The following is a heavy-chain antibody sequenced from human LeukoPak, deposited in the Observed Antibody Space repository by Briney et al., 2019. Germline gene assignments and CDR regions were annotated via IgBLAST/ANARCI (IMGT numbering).Heavy chain of an antibody. CDR1: GFTFSSYW. D-gene: IGHD2-15*01. CDR2: IKQDGSEK. Sequence: GGSLRLSCAASGFTFSSYWMSWVRQAPGKGLEWVANIKQDGSEKYYVDSVKGRFTISRDNAKNSLYLQMNSLRAEDTAVYYCARGSADGGDIVVVTTWGQGTLVTVSS. V-gene: IGHV3-7*04. J-gene: IGHJ5*02. CDR3: ARGSADGGDIVVVTT.